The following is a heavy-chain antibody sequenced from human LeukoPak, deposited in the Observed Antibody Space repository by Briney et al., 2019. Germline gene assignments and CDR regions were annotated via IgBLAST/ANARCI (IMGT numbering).Heavy chain of an antibody. V-gene: IGHV4-39*01. CDR2: IYSSGST. CDR1: GVSISSSSYY. J-gene: IGHJ4*01. D-gene: IGHD6-25*01. Sequence: SETLSLTCNVSGVSISSSSYYWGWIRQPPGKGLEWIGSIYSSGSTYYNSSLKNRVTISIDTSKNQVSLKMSSVTAADTAVYYCAKSGGYGLIDYWGQGTLVTVSS. CDR3: AKSGGYGLIDY.